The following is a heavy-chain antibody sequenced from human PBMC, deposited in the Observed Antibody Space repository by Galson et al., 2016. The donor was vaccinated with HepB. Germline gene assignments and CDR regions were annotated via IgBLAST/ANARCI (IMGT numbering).Heavy chain of an antibody. CDR2: IYSAGST. CDR3: ARDGTGFKN. CDR1: GFTVGNNF. D-gene: IGHD6-19*01. J-gene: IGHJ4*02. Sequence: SLRLSCAVSGFTVGNNFMSWVRQAPGTGLEWVSLIYSAGSTDYADSVRGRFTISRDNSKNTLYLQMNSLTTEDTAIYYCARDGTGFKNWGQGTRVTVSS. V-gene: IGHV3-53*01.